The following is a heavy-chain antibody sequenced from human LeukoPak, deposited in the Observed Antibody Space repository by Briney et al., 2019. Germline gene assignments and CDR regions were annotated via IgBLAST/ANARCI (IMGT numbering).Heavy chain of an antibody. Sequence: ASVKVSCKASGYTFTSYGISWVRQAPGQGLEWMGWISAYNGNTNYAQKLQGRVTMTTDTSTSTAYMELRSLRSEDTAVYYCARATMPGVVTVAFDIWGQGTMVTVSS. D-gene: IGHD2-21*02. V-gene: IGHV1-18*01. J-gene: IGHJ3*02. CDR2: ISAYNGNT. CDR3: ARATMPGVVTVAFDI. CDR1: GYTFTSYG.